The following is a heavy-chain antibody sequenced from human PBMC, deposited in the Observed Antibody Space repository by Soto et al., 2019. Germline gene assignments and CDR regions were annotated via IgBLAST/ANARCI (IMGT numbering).Heavy chain of an antibody. D-gene: IGHD6-6*01. J-gene: IGHJ3*02. CDR2: VNSDGAT. Sequence: EVQLLESGGGLLQPGGSLRLSCAASTSTFNYYGRSWVRQAPGKGLQWVAYVNSDGATWYADSVRGRFIISRDKSRNTVYLEMTSLRAEDTGVYYCARDRRFPDDVFDIWGQGTIVTVSS. CDR3: ARDRRFPDDVFDI. V-gene: IGHV3-23*01. CDR1: TSTFNYYG.